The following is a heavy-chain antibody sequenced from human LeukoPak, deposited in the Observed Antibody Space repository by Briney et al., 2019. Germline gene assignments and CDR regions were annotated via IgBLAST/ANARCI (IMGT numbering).Heavy chain of an antibody. Sequence: PSETLSLTCAVSGDSFSSDYPWAWIGQPPGKGLEWIGSIYHTATTYYNPSLKGRVTMSIDTSKNQFSLTLRSMTAADTAVYFCAREEKGTSDYWGQGTLVTVSS. V-gene: IGHV4-38-2*02. CDR1: GDSFSSDYP. J-gene: IGHJ4*02. CDR3: AREEKGTSDY. CDR2: IYHTATT.